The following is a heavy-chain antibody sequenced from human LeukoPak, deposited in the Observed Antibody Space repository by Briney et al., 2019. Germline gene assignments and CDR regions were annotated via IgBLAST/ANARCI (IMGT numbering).Heavy chain of an antibody. CDR1: GFTFSSYA. D-gene: IGHD6-19*01. CDR2: ASGSGGTT. CDR3: AKDFGIAVAGTSDY. V-gene: IGHV3-23*01. Sequence: PGGSLRPSCAASGFTFSSYAMTWVRQAPGKGLEWVSAASGSGGTTYYAPSVKGRFTISRDNSKNTLYLQMNSLRAEDTAVYYCAKDFGIAVAGTSDYWGQGTLVTVSS. J-gene: IGHJ4*02.